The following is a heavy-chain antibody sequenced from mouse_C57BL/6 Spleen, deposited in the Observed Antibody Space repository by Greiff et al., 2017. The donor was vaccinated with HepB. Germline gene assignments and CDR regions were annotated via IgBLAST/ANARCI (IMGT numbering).Heavy chain of an antibody. D-gene: IGHD3-2*02. CDR2: ISSGGSYT. CDR3: ARLDSSGYSLDY. V-gene: IGHV5-6*01. Sequence: EVKVVESGGDLVKPGGSLKLSCAASGFTFSSYGMSWVRQTPDKRLEWVATISSGGSYTYYPDSVKGRFTISRDNAKNTLYLQMSSLKSEDTAMYYCARLDSSGYSLDYWGQGTTLTVSS. J-gene: IGHJ2*01. CDR1: GFTFSSYG.